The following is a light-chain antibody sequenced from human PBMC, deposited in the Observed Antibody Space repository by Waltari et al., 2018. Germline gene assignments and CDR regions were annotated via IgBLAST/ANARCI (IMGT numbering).Light chain of an antibody. V-gene: IGLV1-40*01. CDR3: QSYDSSLSVV. CDR1: SSNIGAGYD. J-gene: IGLJ3*02. CDR2: GNN. Sequence: SVLTQPPSVSGAPGQRVTISCTGSSSNIGAGYDVHWYQQLPGTAPKLLIYGNNNRPSGVPDLFSGSKSGTSASLAITGLQAEDEADYYCQSYDSSLSVVFGGGTKLTVL.